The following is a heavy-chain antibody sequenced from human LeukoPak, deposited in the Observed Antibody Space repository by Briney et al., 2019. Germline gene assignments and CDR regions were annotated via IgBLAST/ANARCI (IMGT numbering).Heavy chain of an antibody. J-gene: IGHJ4*02. CDR2: ISDSGGST. D-gene: IGHD3-10*01. V-gene: IGHV3-23*01. Sequence: PGGSLRLSCAASGFTFSNYAMTWVRQAPGKGLEWVSGISDSGGSTYYADSVKGRFTISRDNSKNTLYLQMNSPRAEDTAVYYCAKSLSGGGYYFEYWGQGTLVTVSS. CDR3: AKSLSGGGYYFEY. CDR1: GFTFSNYA.